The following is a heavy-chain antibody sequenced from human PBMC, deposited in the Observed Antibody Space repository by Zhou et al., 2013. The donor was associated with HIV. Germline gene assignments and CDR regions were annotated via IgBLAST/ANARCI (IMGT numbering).Heavy chain of an antibody. Sequence: QVQLVQSGAEVKKPGSSVKVSCKAPGVNFGSYAISWVRQAPGQGLEWMGGIIPIFGTANYAQKFQGRVTITTDESTSTAYMELSSLRSEDTAVYYCASPTWHDSSGYYYFDYWGQGTLVTVSS. CDR1: GVNFGSYA. V-gene: IGHV1-69*05. J-gene: IGHJ4*02. D-gene: IGHD3-22*01. CDR3: ASPTWHDSSGYYYFDY. CDR2: IIPIFGTA.